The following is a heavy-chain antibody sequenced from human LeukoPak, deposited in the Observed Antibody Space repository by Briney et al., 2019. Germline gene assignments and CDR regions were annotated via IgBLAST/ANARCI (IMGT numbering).Heavy chain of an antibody. CDR3: ARNEGYSYGYYFDY. CDR2: IYYSGNT. CDR1: GVSISSSNSY. V-gene: IGHV4-39*01. J-gene: IGHJ4*02. Sequence: SETLSLTCTVSGVSISSSNSYWGWIRQPPGKGLEWIGSIYYSGNTYYNASLKSQVSISIDTSKNQFSLKLSSVTAADTAVYYCARNEGYSYGYYFDYWGQGTLVTVSS. D-gene: IGHD5-18*01.